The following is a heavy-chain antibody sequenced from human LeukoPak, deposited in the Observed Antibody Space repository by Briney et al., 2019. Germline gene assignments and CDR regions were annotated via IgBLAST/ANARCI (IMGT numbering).Heavy chain of an antibody. Sequence: GGSLRLSCAASGFTVSSNYMSWGCQAPGKGLEWVSVIYSGGSTYYADSVKGRFTISRDNSKNTLYLQMNSLRAEDTAVYYCAREVHSGYDRPFDYWGQGTLVTVSS. V-gene: IGHV3-66*01. D-gene: IGHD5-12*01. CDR2: IYSGGST. CDR1: GFTVSSNY. J-gene: IGHJ4*02. CDR3: AREVHSGYDRPFDY.